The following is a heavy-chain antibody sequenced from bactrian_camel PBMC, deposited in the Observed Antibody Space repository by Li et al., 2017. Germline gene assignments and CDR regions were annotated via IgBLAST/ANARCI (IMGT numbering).Heavy chain of an antibody. V-gene: IGHV3S53*01. Sequence: HVHLVESGGGAVQTGGSLSLSCEFSGNTYADYCMGWFRQAPGEEREGVAAIDVDGTTTYADSAKGRFTISLSQDNGKNTLYLQMNNLKPEDTVVYYCAAEGWGPVMSTMGRTTFGNWGQGTQVTVS. D-gene: IGHD3*01. CDR1: GNTYADYC. J-gene: IGHJ6*01. CDR3: AAEGWGPVMSTMGRTTFGN. CDR2: IDVDGTT.